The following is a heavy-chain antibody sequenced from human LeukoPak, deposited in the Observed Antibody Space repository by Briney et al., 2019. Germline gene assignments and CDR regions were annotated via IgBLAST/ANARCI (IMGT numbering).Heavy chain of an antibody. D-gene: IGHD4-17*01. CDR2: IYYSGST. CDR3: ARTKYGDLPLGY. Sequence: SETLSLTCTVSGGSISSYYWSWIRQPPGKGLEWIGYIYYSGSTNYNPSLKSRVTISVDTSKNQFSLKLSSVTAADTAVYYCARTKYGDLPLGYWGQGTLVTVSS. CDR1: GGSISSYY. V-gene: IGHV4-59*08. J-gene: IGHJ4*02.